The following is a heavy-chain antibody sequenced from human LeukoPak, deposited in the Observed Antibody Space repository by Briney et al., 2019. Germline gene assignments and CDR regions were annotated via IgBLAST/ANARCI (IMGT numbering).Heavy chain of an antibody. CDR1: GGSFSGYY. D-gene: IGHD6-13*01. J-gene: IGHJ4*02. CDR2: INHSGST. Sequence: SETLSLTCAVYGGSFSGYYWSWIRQPPGKGLERIGEINHSGSTNYNPSLKSRVTISVDTSKNQFSLKLSSVTAADTAVYYCARVGYSSSYSFDYWGQGTLVTVSS. V-gene: IGHV4-34*01. CDR3: ARVGYSSSYSFDY.